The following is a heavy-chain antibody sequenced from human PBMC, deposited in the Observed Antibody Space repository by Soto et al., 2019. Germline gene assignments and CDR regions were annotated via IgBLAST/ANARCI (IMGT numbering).Heavy chain of an antibody. V-gene: IGHV1-3*01. Sequence: GASVKVSCKASGYTFTSYAMHWVRQAPGQRLEWMGWINAGNGNTKYSQKFQGRVTITRDTSASTAYMELSSLRSEDTAVYYCAREPTANLAVTAIFDYWGQGTLVTVSS. D-gene: IGHD2-21*02. J-gene: IGHJ4*02. CDR3: AREPTANLAVTAIFDY. CDR2: INAGNGNT. CDR1: GYTFTSYA.